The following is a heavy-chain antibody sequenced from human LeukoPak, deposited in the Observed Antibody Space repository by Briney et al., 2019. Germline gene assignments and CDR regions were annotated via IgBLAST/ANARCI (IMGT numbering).Heavy chain of an antibody. CDR2: ISGDGGST. V-gene: IGHV3-23*01. CDR1: GFTFSSYA. Sequence: PGGSLRLSCAASGFTFSSYAMNWVRQAPGQGLEWVSAISGDGGSTSYADSVKGRGTISRDNSKNMLYLQMDSLRVDDTAVYYCAKAAANVATEDYFDNWGQGTLVTVSS. J-gene: IGHJ4*02. D-gene: IGHD5-12*01. CDR3: AKAAANVATEDYFDN.